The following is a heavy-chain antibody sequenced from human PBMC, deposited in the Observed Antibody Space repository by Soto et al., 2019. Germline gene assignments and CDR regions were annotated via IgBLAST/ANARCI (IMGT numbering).Heavy chain of an antibody. D-gene: IGHD1-1*01. J-gene: IGHJ5*02. CDR3: ASQKTVIRGPLSSNWFDP. CDR2: IYPGDSDT. Sequence: PGESLKISCKGYGYTLTDYWIGWVRQMPGKGLELIGLIYPGDSDTRYSPSFRGRVTISADKSISTAFLQWSSLRASDTAMYYCASQKTVIRGPLSSNWFDPWGQGTLVTVSS. V-gene: IGHV5-51*01. CDR1: GYTLTDYW.